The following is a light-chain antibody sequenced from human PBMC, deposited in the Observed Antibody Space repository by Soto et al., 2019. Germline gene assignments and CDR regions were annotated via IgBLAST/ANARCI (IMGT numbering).Light chain of an antibody. V-gene: IGKV3D-20*01. CDR2: DAS. J-gene: IGKJ4*01. CDR1: QSLSSSY. Sequence: VLTQSPGTLSLSPGERATLSCRASQSLSSSYLAWYQQKPGLAPRLLIYDASSRATGIPDRFSGSGSGTDFTLTISRLEPEDFAVYYCQQYGSSPLTFGGGSKVEIK. CDR3: QQYGSSPLT.